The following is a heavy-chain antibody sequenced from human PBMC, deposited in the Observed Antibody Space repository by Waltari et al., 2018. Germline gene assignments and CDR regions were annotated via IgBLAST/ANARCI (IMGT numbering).Heavy chain of an antibody. J-gene: IGHJ1*01. CDR3: VTGPRDKWVGRYSGEFFHH. Sequence: QVQLQQWGAGLVRPSATLSLTCGVDGVSLPDYSWTWIRQSPGQGLEWIGENNLGDITYYNPSRDNRVTILLDTSKNQFSLRLDSVTAADTAVYYCVTGPRDKWVGRYSGEFFHHWGPGTLVTVSS. D-gene: IGHD3-9*01. CDR1: GVSLPDYS. CDR2: NNLGDIT. V-gene: IGHV4-34*02.